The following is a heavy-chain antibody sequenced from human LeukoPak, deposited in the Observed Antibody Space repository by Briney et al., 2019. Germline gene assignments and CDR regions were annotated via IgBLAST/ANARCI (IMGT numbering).Heavy chain of an antibody. CDR2: ISYDGSNK. J-gene: IGHJ4*02. CDR3: ARSHIVATNLDY. V-gene: IGHV3-30*03. D-gene: IGHD5-12*01. CDR1: GFTFSSCG. Sequence: PGRSLRLSCAASGFTFSSCGMHWVRQAPGKGLEWVAVISYDGSNKYYADSVKGRFTISRDNSKNTLYLQMNSLRAEDTAVYYCARSHIVATNLDYWDQGTLVTVSS.